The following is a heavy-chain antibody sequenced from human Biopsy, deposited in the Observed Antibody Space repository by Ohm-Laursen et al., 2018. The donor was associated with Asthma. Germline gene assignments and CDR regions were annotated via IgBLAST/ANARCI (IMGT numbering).Heavy chain of an antibody. D-gene: IGHD2-2*01. Sequence: SVKVSCKASGDSFSNYAISWVRQAPGQGLEWMGGIIPVLGTPDHAQMFEGRVTITADDSTSTAYMELSSLSSEDTALYYCARGPEYVRSSGALDYWGQGTLVTVSS. J-gene: IGHJ4*02. CDR1: GDSFSNYA. CDR2: IIPVLGTP. CDR3: ARGPEYVRSSGALDY. V-gene: IGHV1-69*13.